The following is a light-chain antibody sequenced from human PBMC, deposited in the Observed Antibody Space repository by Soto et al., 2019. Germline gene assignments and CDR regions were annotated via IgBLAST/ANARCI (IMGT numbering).Light chain of an antibody. J-gene: IGKJ1*01. CDR2: AAS. CDR3: QQLNSYPPWT. CDR1: QGISSY. Sequence: DIQLTQSPSFLSASVGDRFTITCRASQGISSYLAWYQQKPGKAPKLLIYAASTLQSGVPSRFSGSGSGTEFTLTISSLQPEDFATSYCQQLNSYPPWTFGQGTKVEIK. V-gene: IGKV1-9*01.